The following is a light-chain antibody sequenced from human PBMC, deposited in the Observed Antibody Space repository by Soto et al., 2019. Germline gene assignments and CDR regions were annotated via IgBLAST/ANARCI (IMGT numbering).Light chain of an antibody. CDR3: QHYNSYLEA. V-gene: IGKV1-5*01. Sequence: DNPLSQSPSTLSASVGDRVTITCRASQSISSSLAWYHQKPGTAPKLLIYDASSLESGVPSRFSGSGSGTEFTLTISSLQPDDFATYYCQHYNSYLEAFGQGTKV. CDR2: DAS. CDR1: QSISSS. J-gene: IGKJ1*01.